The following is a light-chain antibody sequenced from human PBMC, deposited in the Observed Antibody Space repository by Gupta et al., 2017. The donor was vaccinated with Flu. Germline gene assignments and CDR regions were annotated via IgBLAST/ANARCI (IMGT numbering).Light chain of an antibody. V-gene: IGLV2-14*03. J-gene: IGLJ2*01. Sequence: QSALTQPASVSRSPGQSSTILCTGTSSDVGVYNYVSWYQQHPGKAPKLMLYYVRNRPSGVPKRFSGSKAGTTASLTINGVKAEDEADYYCQLYKSSSDPEVFGGGTKLTVL. CDR2: YVR. CDR1: SSDVGVYNY. CDR3: QLYKSSSDPEV.